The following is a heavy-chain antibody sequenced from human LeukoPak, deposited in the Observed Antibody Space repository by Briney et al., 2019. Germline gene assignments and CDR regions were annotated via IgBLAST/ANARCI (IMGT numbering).Heavy chain of an antibody. CDR3: ARAGDSSGQFDY. V-gene: IGHV1-69*06. D-gene: IGHD3-22*01. Sequence: SVKVSCKASGYTFTSYYMHWVRQAPGQGLEWMGGIIPIFGTANYAQKFQGRVTITADKSTSTAYMELSSLRSEDTAVYYCARAGDSSGQFDYWGQGTPVTVSS. CDR1: GYTFTSYY. J-gene: IGHJ4*02. CDR2: IIPIFGTA.